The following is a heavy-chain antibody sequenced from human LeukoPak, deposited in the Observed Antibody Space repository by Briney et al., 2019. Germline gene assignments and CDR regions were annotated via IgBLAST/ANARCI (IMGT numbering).Heavy chain of an antibody. CDR2: ISGSGGST. D-gene: IGHD3-3*01. Sequence: PGGSLRLSCAASGFTFSSYAMSWVRQAPGKGLEWVSAISGSGGSTYYADSVKGRFTISRDNSKNTLYLQMNSLRAEDTAVYYCAKEGDYDFWSGYLIDYWGQGTLVTVSS. J-gene: IGHJ4*02. V-gene: IGHV3-23*01. CDR3: AKEGDYDFWSGYLIDY. CDR1: GFTFSSYA.